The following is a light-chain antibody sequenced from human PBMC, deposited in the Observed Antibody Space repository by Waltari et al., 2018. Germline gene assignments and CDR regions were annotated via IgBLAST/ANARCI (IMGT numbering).Light chain of an antibody. Sequence: QSALTQPASVSGSPGQSITISCTGTSRDVGKYNLVSWYQHHPGQAPKLIIYEVSKRPSGVSDRFSGSKSGNPASLTISGLQAEDEADYYCFSYAGRATGVFGGGTKLTVL. CDR1: SRDVGKYNL. CDR3: FSYAGRATGV. J-gene: IGLJ2*01. CDR2: EVS. V-gene: IGLV2-23*02.